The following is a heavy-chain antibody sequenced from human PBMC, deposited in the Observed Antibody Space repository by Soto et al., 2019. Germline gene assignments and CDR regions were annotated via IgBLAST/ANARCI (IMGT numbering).Heavy chain of an antibody. D-gene: IGHD5-18*01. CDR3: ARGVKIQLWSAFDY. CDR2: IIPILGIA. V-gene: IGHV1-69*02. CDR1: GGTFSSYT. Sequence: QVQLVQSGAEVKKPGSSVKVSCTASGGTFSSYTISWVRQAPGQGLEWMGRIIPILGIANYAQKFQGRVTITADKSTSTAYMELSSLRSEDTAVYYCARGVKIQLWSAFDYWGQGTLVTVSS. J-gene: IGHJ4*02.